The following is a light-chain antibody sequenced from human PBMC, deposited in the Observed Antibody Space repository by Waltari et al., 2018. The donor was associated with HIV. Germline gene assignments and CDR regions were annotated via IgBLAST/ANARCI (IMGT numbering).Light chain of an antibody. Sequence: IQMTQYQYSLSETVGHREPITCRASQTISSSLNWYQQKLGKAPKLLIYGASSLQSGVPARFSGSGSGTAFTLTISSLQPEDFATYYCQQSFSTPWTFGQGTKVEIK. CDR2: GAS. V-gene: IGKV1-39*01. J-gene: IGKJ1*01. CDR1: QTISSS. CDR3: QQSFSTPWT.